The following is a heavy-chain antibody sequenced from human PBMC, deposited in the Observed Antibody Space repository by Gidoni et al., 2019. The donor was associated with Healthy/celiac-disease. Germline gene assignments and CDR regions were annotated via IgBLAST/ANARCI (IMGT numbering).Heavy chain of an antibody. J-gene: IGHJ6*02. D-gene: IGHD3-10*01. CDR1: GFTFSSYS. CDR2: ISSSSSTI. CDR3: ARVGVFYGSGSYGYYYYGMDV. V-gene: IGHV3-48*04. Sequence: EVQLVESGGGLVQPGGSLRLSCAASGFTFSSYSMNWVRQAPGKGREWVSYISSSSSTIYYADSVKGRFTISRDNAKNSLYLQMNSLRAEDTAVYYCARVGVFYGSGSYGYYYYGMDVWGQGTTVTVSS.